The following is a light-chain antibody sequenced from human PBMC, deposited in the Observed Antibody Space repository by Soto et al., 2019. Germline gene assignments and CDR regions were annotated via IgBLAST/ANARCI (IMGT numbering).Light chain of an antibody. CDR3: VLYMGSGISV. J-gene: IGLJ3*02. CDR2: STN. Sequence: QTVVTQETSFSVSPGGTVPLTCGLSSGSVSTSYYPSWYQQTPGQAPRTLIYSTNTRSSGVPDRFSGSILGNKAALTITGAQADDESDYYCVLYMGSGISVFGGGTKLTVL. V-gene: IGLV8-61*01. CDR1: SGSVSTSYY.